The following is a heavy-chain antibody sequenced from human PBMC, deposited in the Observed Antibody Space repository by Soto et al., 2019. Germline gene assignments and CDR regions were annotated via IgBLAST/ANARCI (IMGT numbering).Heavy chain of an antibody. V-gene: IGHV4-59*01. D-gene: IGHD3-9*01. J-gene: IGHJ6*03. CDR1: GGSISSYY. CDR3: ARALYYDILTGYSLDYYYYYMDV. CDR2: IYYSGST. Sequence: SETLSLTCTVSGGSISSYYWSWIRQPPGKGLEWIGYIYYSGSTNYNPSLKSRVTISVDTSKNQFSPKLSSVTAADTAVYYCARALYYDILTGYSLDYYYYYMDVWGKGTTVTVSS.